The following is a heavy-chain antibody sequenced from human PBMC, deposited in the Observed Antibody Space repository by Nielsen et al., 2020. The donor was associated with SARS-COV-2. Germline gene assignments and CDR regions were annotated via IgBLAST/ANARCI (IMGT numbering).Heavy chain of an antibody. V-gene: IGHV4-59*12. CDR3: ARDQLWSSGYMDV. D-gene: IGHD5-18*01. CDR2: IYYSGST. CDR1: GDSISSYY. Sequence: GSLRLSCTVSGDSISSYYWSWIRQPPGKGLEWIGYIYYSGSTNYNPSLKSRVTISVDTSKNQFSLKLSSVTAADTAVYYCARDQLWSSGYMDVWGKGTTVTVSS. J-gene: IGHJ6*03.